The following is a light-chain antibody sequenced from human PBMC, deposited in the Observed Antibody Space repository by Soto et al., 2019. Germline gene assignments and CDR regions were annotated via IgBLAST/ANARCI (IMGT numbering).Light chain of an antibody. J-gene: IGLJ3*02. CDR1: SSNIGAGYD. CDR2: SNN. V-gene: IGLV1-40*01. Sequence: QSVLAQPPSVSGAPGQRVTISCTGSSSNIGAGYDVHWYQQLPGTVPKLLIYSNNNRPSGVPDRFSGSKSGASASLAITGLQVEDETVYYCQSYDSSLSAWVFGGGTQLTVL. CDR3: QSYDSSLSAWV.